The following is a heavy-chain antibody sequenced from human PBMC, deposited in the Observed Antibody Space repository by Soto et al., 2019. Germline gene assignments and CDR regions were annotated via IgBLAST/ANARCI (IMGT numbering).Heavy chain of an antibody. D-gene: IGHD1-26*01. Sequence: EVQLLESGGGLVQPGGSLRLSCAASGFTFSSYAMRWVRQAPGKGLEWVSAISGSGGSTYYADSVKGRFTISRDNSKNTLYLQMNSLRAEDTAANYCARRGSGSYYDYWGQGTLVTVSS. CDR2: ISGSGGST. V-gene: IGHV3-23*01. CDR3: ARRGSGSYYDY. J-gene: IGHJ4*02. CDR1: GFTFSSYA.